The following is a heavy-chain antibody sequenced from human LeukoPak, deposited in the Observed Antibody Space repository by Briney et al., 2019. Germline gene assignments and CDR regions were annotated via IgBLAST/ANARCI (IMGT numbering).Heavy chain of an antibody. V-gene: IGHV4-34*01. CDR3: ARGSDGSGSYYRNWFDP. D-gene: IGHD3-10*01. J-gene: IGHJ5*02. CDR2: INHSGST. CDR1: GGSFSGYY. Sequence: PSETLFLTCAVYGGSFSGYYWSWIRQPPGKGLEWIGEINHSGSTNYNPSLKSRVTISVDTSKNQFSLKLSSVTAADTAVYYCARGSDGSGSYYRNWFDPWGQGTLVTVSS.